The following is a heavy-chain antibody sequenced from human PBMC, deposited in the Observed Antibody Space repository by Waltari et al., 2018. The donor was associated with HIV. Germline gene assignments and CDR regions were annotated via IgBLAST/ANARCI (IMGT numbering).Heavy chain of an antibody. CDR1: TGYITQTYY. J-gene: IGHJ4*02. D-gene: IGHD6-19*01. V-gene: IGHV4-39*01. Sequence: QLQLQESGPALVKPSETLSLTCTVSTGYITQTYYWGWVRQFPGTGLEWIGTVYSNGATNYAPSLKSRIALYVDTSKNQFSLTLTAVTAADTSLDFCVALKTVTGTIDNWGQGTLVTVS. CDR2: VYSNGAT. CDR3: VALKTVTGTIDN.